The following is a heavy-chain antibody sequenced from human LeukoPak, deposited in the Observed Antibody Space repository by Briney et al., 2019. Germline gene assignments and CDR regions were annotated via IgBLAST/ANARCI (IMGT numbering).Heavy chain of an antibody. CDR3: AKDTSGWYTLLSYFDY. J-gene: IGHJ4*02. CDR1: GFTFSNYA. CDR2: ISGSGAYS. V-gene: IGHV3-23*01. D-gene: IGHD6-19*01. Sequence: GGSLRLSCAASGFTFSNYAMSWVRQAPGKGLEWVSGISGSGAYSYYADSVKGRFTISRDNSKNTLYVQMNSLRAEDTAVYYCAKDTSGWYTLLSYFDYWGQGTLVTVSS.